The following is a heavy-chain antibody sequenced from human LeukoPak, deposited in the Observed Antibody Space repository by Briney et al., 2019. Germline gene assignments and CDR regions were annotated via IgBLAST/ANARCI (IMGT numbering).Heavy chain of an antibody. D-gene: IGHD6-6*01. V-gene: IGHV1-8*01. CDR1: GYTFTSYD. CDR2: MNPNSGNT. CDR3: ARGGYSSSIFDY. Sequence: ASVKVSFTASGYTFTSYDINWVRQATGQGLEWMGWMNPNSGNTGYAQKFQGRVTMTRNTSISTAYMELSSLRSEDAAVYYCARGGYSSSIFDYWGQGTLVTVSS. J-gene: IGHJ4*02.